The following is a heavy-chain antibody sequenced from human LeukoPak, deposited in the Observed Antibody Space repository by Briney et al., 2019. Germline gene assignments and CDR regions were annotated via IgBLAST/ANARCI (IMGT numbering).Heavy chain of an antibody. CDR3: AKDQAPQDIVVVPAY. Sequence: GGSLGLSCAASGFTFSSYGMHWVRQAPGKGLEWVAFIRYDGSNKYYADSVKGRFTISRDNSKNTLYLQMNSLRAEDTAVYYCAKDQAPQDIVVVPAYWGQGTLVTVSS. CDR2: IRYDGSNK. D-gene: IGHD2-2*01. CDR1: GFTFSSYG. J-gene: IGHJ4*02. V-gene: IGHV3-30*02.